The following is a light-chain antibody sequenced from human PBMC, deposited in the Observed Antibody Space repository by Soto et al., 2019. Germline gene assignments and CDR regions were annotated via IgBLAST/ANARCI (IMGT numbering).Light chain of an antibody. J-gene: IGKJ1*01. CDR1: QSVSSY. CDR2: DAS. V-gene: IGKV3-11*01. Sequence: EIVLTQSPATLSLSPGERATLSCRASQSVSSYLAWYQQKPGQAPRLLIYDASNRATGIPARFSGSGSGTDFTLTISSLEPEDFAVYYCQQRSNWETFCQGTKVEIK. CDR3: QQRSNWET.